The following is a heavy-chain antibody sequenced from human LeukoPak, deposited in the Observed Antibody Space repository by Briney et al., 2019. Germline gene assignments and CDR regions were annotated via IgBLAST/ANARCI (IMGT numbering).Heavy chain of an antibody. CDR1: GFTFSSYA. CDR3: ARDDITMVQGVILYGMDV. J-gene: IGHJ6*04. Sequence: GGSLRLSCAASGFTFSSYAMHWVRQAPGKGLEWVAVISYDGSNKYYADSVKGRFTISRDNSKNTLYLQMNSLRAEDTAVYYCARDDITMVQGVILYGMDVWGKGTTVTVSS. V-gene: IGHV3-30*04. D-gene: IGHD3-10*01. CDR2: ISYDGSNK.